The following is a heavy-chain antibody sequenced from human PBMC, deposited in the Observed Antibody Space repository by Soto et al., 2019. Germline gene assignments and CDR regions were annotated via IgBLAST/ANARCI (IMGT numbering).Heavy chain of an antibody. D-gene: IGHD3-16*02. V-gene: IGHV2-5*02. J-gene: IGHJ4*02. CDR3: AHRSDYIWGSYRYTGFYFDY. CDR1: GFSLSTSGVG. CDR2: IYWDDDK. Sequence: GSGPTLVNPTQTLTLTCTFSGFSLSTSGVGVGWIRRPPGKALEWLALIYWDDDKRYSPSLKSRLTITKDTSKNQVVLTMTNMDPVDTATYYCAHRSDYIWGSYRYTGFYFDYWGQGTLVTVSS.